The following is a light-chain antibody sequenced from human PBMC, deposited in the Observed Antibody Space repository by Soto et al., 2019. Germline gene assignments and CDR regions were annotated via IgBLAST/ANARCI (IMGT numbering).Light chain of an antibody. CDR2: ANN. CDR1: SSNFGADYD. J-gene: IGLJ2*01. V-gene: IGLV1-40*01. CDR3: QSYDSSLSGVI. Sequence: QSVLTQPPSVSGAPGQRVTISCTGSSSNFGADYDVHWYQQLPGTAPKLLIYANNYRPSGVPDRFSGSKSGTSASLAITGLQADDEADYYCQSYDSSLSGVIFGGGTKLTVL.